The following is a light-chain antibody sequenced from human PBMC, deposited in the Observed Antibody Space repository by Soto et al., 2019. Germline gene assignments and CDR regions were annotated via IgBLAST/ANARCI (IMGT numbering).Light chain of an antibody. J-gene: IGKJ4*01. CDR1: QGMSNY. V-gene: IGKV1-16*02. CDR3: QQYNSYCL. CDR2: AAS. Sequence: DIQMTQSPSSLSASVGDRVTITCRASQGMSNYLAWFQQKPGKAPKSLIYAASSLQSGVPSKFSGSASGTDFTLTISSLQPPYYCQQYNSYCLFGGGTKVEIK.